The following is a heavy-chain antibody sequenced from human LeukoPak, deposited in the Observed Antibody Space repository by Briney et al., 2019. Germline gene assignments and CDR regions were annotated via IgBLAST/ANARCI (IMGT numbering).Heavy chain of an antibody. J-gene: IGHJ3*02. Sequence: SETLSLTCTVSGGSISSSSYYWGWIRQPPGKGLEWIGSIYYSGSTYYNPSLKSRVTISVDTSKNQFSLKLSSVTAADTAVYYCASIHGDTMGDAFDIWGQGTMVTVSS. V-gene: IGHV4-39*07. D-gene: IGHD4-17*01. CDR1: GGSISSSSYY. CDR2: IYYSGST. CDR3: ASIHGDTMGDAFDI.